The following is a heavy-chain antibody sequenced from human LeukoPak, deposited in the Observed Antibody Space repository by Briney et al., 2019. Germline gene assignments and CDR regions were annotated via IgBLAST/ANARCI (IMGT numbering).Heavy chain of an antibody. Sequence: GGSLRLSCAASGFTVSSNYMSWVRQAPGKGLEWVSVIYSVGSTYYADSVKGRFTISRDNSKNTLYLQMNSLRAEDTAVYYCARVWGAVAGTLDYWGQGTLVTVSS. V-gene: IGHV3-66*02. D-gene: IGHD6-19*01. J-gene: IGHJ4*02. CDR3: ARVWGAVAGTLDY. CDR2: IYSVGST. CDR1: GFTVSSNY.